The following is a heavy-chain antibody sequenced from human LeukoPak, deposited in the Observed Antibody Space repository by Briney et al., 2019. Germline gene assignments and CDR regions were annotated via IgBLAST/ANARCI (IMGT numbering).Heavy chain of an antibody. CDR3: ATDRGWRTSGYYLYYFEY. Sequence: PGGSLRLSCAASGFIFTNYFMSWVRQAPGKGLEWVASKKHDGSEKYYVDSVRGRFTITRDNTMNSLYLRMSSLRAEDTAVYYCATDRGWRTSGYYLYYFEYWGQGTLVTYSS. D-gene: IGHD3-3*01. V-gene: IGHV3-7*01. CDR1: GFIFTNYF. CDR2: KKHDGSEK. J-gene: IGHJ4*02.